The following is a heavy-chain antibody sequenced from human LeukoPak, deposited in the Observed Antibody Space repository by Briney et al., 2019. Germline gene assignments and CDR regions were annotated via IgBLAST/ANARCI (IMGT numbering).Heavy chain of an antibody. CDR1: GFTFSSYG. V-gene: IGHV3-30*02. CDR2: IRYDGSNK. J-gene: IGHJ6*02. Sequence: GGSLRLSCAASGFTFSSYGMHWVRQAPGKGLEWVAFIRYDGSNKYYADSVKGRFTISRDNSKNTLYLQMNSLRAEDTAVYYCAKEERNYYYGMDVWGQGTTVTVSS. D-gene: IGHD1-1*01. CDR3: AKEERNYYYGMDV.